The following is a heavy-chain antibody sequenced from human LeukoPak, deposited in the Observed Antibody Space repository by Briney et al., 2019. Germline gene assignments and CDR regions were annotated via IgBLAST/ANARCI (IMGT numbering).Heavy chain of an antibody. CDR1: GGSFSGYY. CDR2: INHSGST. Sequence: SETLSLTCAVYGGSFSGYYWSWIRQPPGKGLEWIGEINHSGSTNYNPSLKSRVTISVDTSKNQFSLKLSSVTAADTAVYYCARGDRSSGCYDRGQGTLVTVSS. J-gene: IGHJ4*02. V-gene: IGHV4-34*01. D-gene: IGHD6-19*01. CDR3: ARGDRSSGCYD.